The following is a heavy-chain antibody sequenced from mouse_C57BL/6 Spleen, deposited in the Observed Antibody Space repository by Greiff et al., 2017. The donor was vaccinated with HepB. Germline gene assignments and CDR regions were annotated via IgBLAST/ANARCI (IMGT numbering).Heavy chain of an antibody. D-gene: IGHD2-3*01. Sequence: QVQLQQPGTELVKPGASVKLSCKASGYTFTSYWMHWVKQRPGQGLEWIGRIDPNSGGTKYNEKFKSKATLTVDKPSSTAYMQLSSLTSEDSAVYYCARWAYDGYFYAMDYWGQGTSVTVSS. J-gene: IGHJ4*01. CDR1: GYTFTSYW. CDR2: IDPNSGGT. CDR3: ARWAYDGYFYAMDY. V-gene: IGHV1-72*01.